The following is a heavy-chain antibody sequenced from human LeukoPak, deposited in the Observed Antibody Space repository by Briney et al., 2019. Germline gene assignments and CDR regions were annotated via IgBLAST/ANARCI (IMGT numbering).Heavy chain of an antibody. CDR3: ANSGYDLIPPHFDY. Sequence: GGSLRLSCAASGFTFSSYAMSWVRQAPGKGLEWVSAISGSGHSTYYADSVKGRFTISRDNSKNTVYLQMNSLRAEDTAVYYCANSGYDLIPPHFDYWGQGILVTVSS. D-gene: IGHD5-12*01. J-gene: IGHJ4*02. CDR2: ISGSGHST. V-gene: IGHV3-23*01. CDR1: GFTFSSYA.